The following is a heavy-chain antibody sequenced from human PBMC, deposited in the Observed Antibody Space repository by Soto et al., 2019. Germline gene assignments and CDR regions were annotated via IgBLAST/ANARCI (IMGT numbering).Heavy chain of an antibody. D-gene: IGHD6-13*01. Sequence: SSETLSLTCTVSGGSISSYYWSWIRQPPGKGLEWIGYIYYSGSTNYNPSLKSRVTISVDTSKNQFSLKLSSVTAADTAVYYCARHPPALFRAAAGPLEDYWGQGTLVTVSS. CDR2: IYYSGST. CDR1: GGSISSYY. CDR3: ARHPPALFRAAAGPLEDY. V-gene: IGHV4-59*08. J-gene: IGHJ4*02.